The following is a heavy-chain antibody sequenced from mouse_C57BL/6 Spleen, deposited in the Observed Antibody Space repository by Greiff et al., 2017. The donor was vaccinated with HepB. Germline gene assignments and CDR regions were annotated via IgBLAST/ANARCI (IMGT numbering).Heavy chain of an antibody. CDR1: GYTFTEYT. CDR3: ARHEAPYYYGSSYWFAY. Sequence: VQLVESGAELVKPGASVKLSCKASGYTFTEYTIHWVKQRSGQGLEWIGWFYPGSGSIKYNEKFKDKATLTADKSSSTVYMELSRLTSEDSAVYFCARHEAPYYYGSSYWFAYWGQGTLVTVSA. V-gene: IGHV1-62-2*01. J-gene: IGHJ3*01. D-gene: IGHD1-1*01. CDR2: FYPGSGSI.